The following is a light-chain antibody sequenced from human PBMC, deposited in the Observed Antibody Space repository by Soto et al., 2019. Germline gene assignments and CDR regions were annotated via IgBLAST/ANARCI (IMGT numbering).Light chain of an antibody. Sequence: EIVMTQSPATLSVSPGERATLSCRASQSVSSNFAWYQQKPGQAPRLLIYVASTRATGLPARFSGSGSGTEFTLTISSLQSEDFAVYYCQQYNNWITFGQGTRLEIK. V-gene: IGKV3-15*01. CDR3: QQYNNWIT. CDR2: VAS. CDR1: QSVSSN. J-gene: IGKJ5*01.